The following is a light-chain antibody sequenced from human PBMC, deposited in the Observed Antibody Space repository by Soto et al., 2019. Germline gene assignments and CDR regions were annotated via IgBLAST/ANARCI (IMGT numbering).Light chain of an antibody. Sequence: EIVLTQSPATLSLSPGERATLSCRASQNVGNDLAWYHQKRGKAPLLVLYSASNRATGIPARFSGSGSVTDFTITISSLEPEAWAADYGQQRSNWSPTFGGGTQVESK. J-gene: IGKJ4*01. CDR2: SAS. CDR1: QNVGND. V-gene: IGKV3-11*01. CDR3: QQRSNWSPT.